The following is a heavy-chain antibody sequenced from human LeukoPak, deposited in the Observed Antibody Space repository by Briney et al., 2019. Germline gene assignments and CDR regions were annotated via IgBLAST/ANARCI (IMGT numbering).Heavy chain of an antibody. CDR1: GFTFSSYD. Sequence: AGGSLRLSCAASGFTFSSYDMHWVRQATGKGLEWVSAIGTAGDTYYPGSVKGRFTISRENAKNSLYLQMNSLRAGDTAVYYCARAHYDYVWGSYRYNYYYYMDVWGKGTTVTISS. J-gene: IGHJ6*03. V-gene: IGHV3-13*01. CDR2: IGTAGDT. D-gene: IGHD3-16*02. CDR3: ARAHYDYVWGSYRYNYYYYMDV.